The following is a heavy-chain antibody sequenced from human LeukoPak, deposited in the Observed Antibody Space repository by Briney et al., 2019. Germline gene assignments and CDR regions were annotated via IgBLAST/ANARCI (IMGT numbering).Heavy chain of an antibody. J-gene: IGHJ4*02. CDR3: AKPPGGDGYTLDY. CDR1: GFTFSSYG. Sequence: PGGSLRLSCAASGFTFSSYGMSWVRQAPGKGLEWVSVISGSGGSTYYADSVKGRFTISRDNSKNTLYLQMSSLRAEDTAVYYCAKPPGGDGYTLDYWGQGNLVTVSS. CDR2: ISGSGGST. V-gene: IGHV3-23*01. D-gene: IGHD5-24*01.